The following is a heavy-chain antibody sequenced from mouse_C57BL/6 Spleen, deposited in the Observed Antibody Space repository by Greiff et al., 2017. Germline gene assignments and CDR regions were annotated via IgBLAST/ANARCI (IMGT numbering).Heavy chain of an antibody. J-gene: IGHJ4*01. Sequence: QVQLKQPGAELVRPGSSVKLSCKASGYTFTSYWMDWVKQRPGQGLEWIGNIYPSDSETHYNQKFKDKATLTVDKSSSTAYMQLSSLTSEDSAVYYCARGGYALYYYAMDYWGQGTSVTVSS. V-gene: IGHV1-61*01. CDR1: GYTFTSYW. CDR2: IYPSDSET. CDR3: ARGGYALYYYAMDY. D-gene: IGHD3-1*01.